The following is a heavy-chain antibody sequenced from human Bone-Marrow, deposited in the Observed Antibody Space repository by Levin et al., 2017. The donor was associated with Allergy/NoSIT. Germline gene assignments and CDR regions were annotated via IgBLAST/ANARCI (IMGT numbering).Heavy chain of an antibody. J-gene: IGHJ4*02. D-gene: IGHD3-10*01. Sequence: GESLKISCAASGFTVSSNYMSWVRQAPGKGPEWVSVIYSGGSTYYADSVKGRFTISSDNSKNTLYLQMNSLRAEDTAVYYCARGWFGEWLSHWGQGTLVTVSS. CDR1: GFTVSSNY. V-gene: IGHV3-53*01. CDR2: IYSGGST. CDR3: ARGWFGEWLSH.